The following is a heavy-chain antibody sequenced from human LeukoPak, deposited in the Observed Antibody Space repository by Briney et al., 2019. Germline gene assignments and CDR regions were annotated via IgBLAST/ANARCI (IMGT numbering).Heavy chain of an antibody. D-gene: IGHD4-17*01. V-gene: IGHV4-59*08. CDR2: IYYSGST. CDR1: GGSISSYY. Sequence: SETLSLTCTVSGGSISSYYWSWIRQPPGKGLEWIGYIYYSGSTNYNPSLKSRVTISVDTSKNQFSLNLSSVTAADTAVYYCARLDDYGDYDWFDPWGQGTLVTVSS. J-gene: IGHJ5*02. CDR3: ARLDDYGDYDWFDP.